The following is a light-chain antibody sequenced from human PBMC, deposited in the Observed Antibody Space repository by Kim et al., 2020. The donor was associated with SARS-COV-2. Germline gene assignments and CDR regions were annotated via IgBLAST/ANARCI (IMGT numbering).Light chain of an antibody. CDR2: GAS. CDR1: QSVSSSY. CDR3: QQYGSSPRT. J-gene: IGKJ1*01. Sequence: APGERAPLSCRASQSVSSSYLAWYQQKPGQAPRLLIYGASIRATGIPDRFSGSGSGTDFTLTISRLEPEDFAVYYCQQYGSSPRTFGQGTKVDIK. V-gene: IGKV3-20*01.